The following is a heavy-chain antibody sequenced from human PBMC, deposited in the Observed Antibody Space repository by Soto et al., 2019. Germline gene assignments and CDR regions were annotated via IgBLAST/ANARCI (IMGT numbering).Heavy chain of an antibody. Sequence: QVQLVQSGAEVKKPGSSVKVSCKASGGTFSSYAISWVRQAPGQGLEWMGGIIPIFGTANYAQKCQGRVTITADESTSTAYMELSSLRSEDTAVYYCARGDVGDWNYVWWFDPWGQGTLVTVSS. V-gene: IGHV1-69*12. CDR2: IIPIFGTA. CDR1: GGTFSSYA. CDR3: ARGDVGDWNYVWWFDP. J-gene: IGHJ5*02. D-gene: IGHD1-7*01.